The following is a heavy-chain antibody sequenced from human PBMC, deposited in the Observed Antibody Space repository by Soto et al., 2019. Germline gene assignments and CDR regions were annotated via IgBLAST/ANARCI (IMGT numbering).Heavy chain of an antibody. V-gene: IGHV1-3*01. J-gene: IGHJ2*01. CDR2: INAGNGNT. Sequence: GASVKVSCKASGYTFTSYAMHWVRQAPGQRLEWMGWINAGNGNTKYSQKFQGRVTITRDTSASTAYMELSSLRSEDTAVYYCARGGYYFWSGPYWYFYLCGRGTLVPVSS. D-gene: IGHD3-3*01. CDR3: ARGGYYFWSGPYWYFYL. CDR1: GYTFTSYA.